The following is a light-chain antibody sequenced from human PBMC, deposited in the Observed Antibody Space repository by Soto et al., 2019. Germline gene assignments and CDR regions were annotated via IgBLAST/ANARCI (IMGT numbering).Light chain of an antibody. CDR2: DDT. CDR3: CSFAGSSTS. V-gene: IGLV2-23*01. CDR1: SSDVGTYKP. Sequence: QSVLTQPASVSGSPGQSITISCTGTSSDVGTYKPVSWYQQYPGKAPKVIIYDDTKRPSGVSSRFSGSKSGNTASLTISGLQAEDEADYYCCSFAGSSTSFGGGTKLTV. J-gene: IGLJ3*02.